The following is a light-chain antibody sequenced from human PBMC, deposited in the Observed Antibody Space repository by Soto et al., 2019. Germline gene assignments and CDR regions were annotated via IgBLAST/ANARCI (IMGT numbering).Light chain of an antibody. Sequence: IQLTQSPSSLSASVGDRVTITCRASQGISSYLAWYQQKPGKAPKLLIYAASTLQSGVPSRFSGSGSGTDFTLTISSLQPEDFATYYCLQYNGYYRTFGQGTKVEIK. CDR2: AAS. CDR1: QGISSY. J-gene: IGKJ1*01. V-gene: IGKV1-9*01. CDR3: LQYNGYYRT.